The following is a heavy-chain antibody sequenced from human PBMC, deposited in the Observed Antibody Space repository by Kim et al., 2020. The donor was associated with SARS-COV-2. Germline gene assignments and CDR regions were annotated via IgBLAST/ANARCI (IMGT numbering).Heavy chain of an antibody. V-gene: IGHV3-15*01. Sequence: YAAPVKGRFNITRDDSIYTLYLQMNSLKTEDTAVYYCTTARGQLWLRVWGQGTTVTVSS. D-gene: IGHD5-18*01. J-gene: IGHJ6*02. CDR3: TTARGQLWLRV.